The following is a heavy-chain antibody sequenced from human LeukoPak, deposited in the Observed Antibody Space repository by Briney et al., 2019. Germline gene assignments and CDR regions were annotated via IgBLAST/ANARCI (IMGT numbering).Heavy chain of an antibody. D-gene: IGHD2-2*02. J-gene: IGHJ4*02. CDR1: GGSFSGYY. V-gene: IGHV4-34*01. CDR3: ARYCSSTSCYTGVDY. CDR2: INHSGST. Sequence: SETLSLTCAVYGGSFSGYYWSWTRQPPGKGLEWIGEINHSGSTNYNPSLKSRVTISVDTSKNQFSLKLSSVTAADTAVYYCARYCSSTSCYTGVDYWGQGTLVTVSS.